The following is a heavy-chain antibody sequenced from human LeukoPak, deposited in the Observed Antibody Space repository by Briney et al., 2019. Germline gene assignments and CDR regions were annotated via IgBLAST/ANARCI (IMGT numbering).Heavy chain of an antibody. CDR3: ARARYQLLLDAFDI. CDR1: GYTFTGYY. V-gene: IGHV1-2*02. CDR2: INPNSGGT. J-gene: IGHJ3*02. D-gene: IGHD2-2*01. Sequence: ASVKVSCKASGYTFTGYYMHWVRQAPGQGLEWMGWINPNSGGTNYAQKFQGRVTMTRDTSISTAYMELSRLRSDDTAVCYCARARYQLLLDAFDIWGQGTMVTVSS.